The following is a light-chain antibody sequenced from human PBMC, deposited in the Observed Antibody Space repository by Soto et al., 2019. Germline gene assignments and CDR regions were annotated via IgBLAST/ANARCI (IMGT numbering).Light chain of an antibody. J-gene: IGKJ1*01. Sequence: VLTQSPDAFSFRPVEVSSRSCRSGQSISGTFLTWYQQKPGQAPRLLIYGASNRATGTPDRFSGSGSGTDFTLTISRLEPEDFAVYFCQQYDNLSWTFGQGTKVDIK. CDR2: GAS. CDR1: QSISGTF. CDR3: QQYDNLSWT. V-gene: IGKV3-20*01.